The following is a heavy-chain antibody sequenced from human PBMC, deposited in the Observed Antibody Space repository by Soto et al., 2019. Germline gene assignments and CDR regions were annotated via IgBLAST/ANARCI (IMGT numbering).Heavy chain of an antibody. CDR1: GYNFTNYW. Sequence: HGESLKISCQGSGYNFTNYWISWVRQMPGKGLEWLGKIDPSDSYTYYSPSFQGHVTLSVDNSIRTAYLQWSNLKASDTAMYYCATYYYYGPGTYYNNWFDPWGQGTLVTVSS. J-gene: IGHJ5*02. CDR3: ATYYYYGPGTYYNNWFDP. CDR2: IDPSDSYT. D-gene: IGHD3-10*01. V-gene: IGHV5-10-1*01.